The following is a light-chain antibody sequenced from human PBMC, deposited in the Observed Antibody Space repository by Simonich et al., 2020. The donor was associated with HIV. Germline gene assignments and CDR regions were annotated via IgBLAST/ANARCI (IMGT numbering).Light chain of an antibody. V-gene: IGKV2-28*01. CDR1: QSLLSSNGYTY. Sequence: DIVMTQSPLSLPVTPGEPASISCRYRQSLLSSNGYTYFDWYLQKPGQSPQLLIYLGSNRASGVPDRFSGSGSGTDFTLKISRVEAEDVGVYYCMQALQTPFTFGPGTKVDIK. CDR3: MQALQTPFT. J-gene: IGKJ3*01. CDR2: LGS.